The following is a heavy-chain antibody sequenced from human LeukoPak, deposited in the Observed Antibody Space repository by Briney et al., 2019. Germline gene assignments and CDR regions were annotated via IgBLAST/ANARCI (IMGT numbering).Heavy chain of an antibody. J-gene: IGHJ4*02. CDR1: GFSFSTFA. CDR3: AKSRSNANSLFDH. Sequence: RGSLRLSCAASGFSFSTFAMAWVRQAPGKGLEWVSAVSVTGSNTYYADSVKGRFTISRDNSENTLYLQMNSLRAEDTAVYYCAKSRSNANSLFDHWGQGTLVTVSS. CDR2: VSVTGSNT. D-gene: IGHD3-16*01. V-gene: IGHV3-23*01.